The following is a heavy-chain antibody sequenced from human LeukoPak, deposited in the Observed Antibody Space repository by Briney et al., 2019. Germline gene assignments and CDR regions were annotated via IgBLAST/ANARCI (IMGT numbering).Heavy chain of an antibody. CDR2: IYYSGST. J-gene: IGHJ5*02. D-gene: IGHD6-19*01. CDR1: GGSISSSSYY. CDR3: ASKQWLVRDWFDP. Sequence: SETLSLTCTVSGGSISSSSYYWGWIRQPPGKGLEWIGSIYYSGSTYDNPSLKSRVTISVGTSKNQFSLKLSSVTAADTAVYYCASKQWLVRDWFDPWGQGTLVTVSS. V-gene: IGHV4-39*01.